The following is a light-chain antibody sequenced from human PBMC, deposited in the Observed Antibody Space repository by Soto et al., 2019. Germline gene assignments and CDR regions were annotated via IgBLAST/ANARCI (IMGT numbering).Light chain of an antibody. CDR1: SGSIASNH. V-gene: IGLV6-57*04. CDR2: NNG. CDR3: QSYDSNTVI. J-gene: IGLJ2*01. Sequence: NFMLTQPHSVSESPGKTVTISCTRSSGSIASNHVQWYQQRPGSAPTTVIYNNGQRPSGVPDRFSASIDSSSNSASLTFSGLKTEDEADYYCQSYDSNTVIFGGGTKLTVL.